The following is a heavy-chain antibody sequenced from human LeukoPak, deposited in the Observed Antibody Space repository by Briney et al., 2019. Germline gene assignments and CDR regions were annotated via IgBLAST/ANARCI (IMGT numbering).Heavy chain of an antibody. CDR2: INHGGST. J-gene: IGHJ6*02. V-gene: IGHV4-34*01. CDR3: ARGLYCSGGSCYAKNYYYGMDV. D-gene: IGHD2-15*01. Sequence: SETLSLTCAVYGGSFSGCYWSWIRQPPGKGLEWIGEINHGGSTNYNPSLKSRVTISVDTSKNQFSLKLSSVTAADTAVYYCARGLYCSGGSCYAKNYYYGMDVWGQGTTVTVSS. CDR1: GGSFSGCY.